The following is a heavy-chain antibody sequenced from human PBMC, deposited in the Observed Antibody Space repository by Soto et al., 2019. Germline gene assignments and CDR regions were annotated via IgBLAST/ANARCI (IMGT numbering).Heavy chain of an antibody. CDR1: GFTFSDYY. CDR3: ARESRDGYNRDYGMDV. Sequence: PVGSLRLSCAASGFTFSDYYMSWIRQAPGKGLEWVSYISSSGSTIYYADSVKGRFTISRDNAKNSLYLQMNSLRAEDTAVYYCARESRDGYNRDYGMDVWGQGTTVTVSS. D-gene: IGHD5-12*01. V-gene: IGHV3-11*01. J-gene: IGHJ6*02. CDR2: ISSSGSTI.